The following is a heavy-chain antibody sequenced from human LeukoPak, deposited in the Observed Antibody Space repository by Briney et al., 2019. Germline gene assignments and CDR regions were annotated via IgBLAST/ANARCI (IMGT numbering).Heavy chain of an antibody. CDR3: ARGNYGGFDY. J-gene: IGHJ4*02. D-gene: IGHD4-23*01. Sequence: GGSLRLSCAASGFTFSSYAMTWVRQAPGKGLEWVSVISSSGDRTYYADSVKGRFTISRDNAKNTLYLQMNSLRAEDTAVYYCARGNYGGFDYWGQGILVTVSS. CDR2: ISSSGDRT. CDR1: GFTFSSYA. V-gene: IGHV3-23*01.